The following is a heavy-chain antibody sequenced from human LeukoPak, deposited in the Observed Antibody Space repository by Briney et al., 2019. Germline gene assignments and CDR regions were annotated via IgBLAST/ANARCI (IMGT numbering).Heavy chain of an antibody. V-gene: IGHV1-2*02. J-gene: IGHJ4*02. CDR2: INPNSGDT. CDR1: GYTFTGYI. Sequence: ASVKVSCKASGYTFTGYIMHWVRQAPGQGLEWIGWINPNSGDTNYAQKFQGRVTMTRDTSISTVYMELSRLRSDDTAVYYCARPKDYGDYRLFDYWGQGALVTVSS. D-gene: IGHD4-17*01. CDR3: ARPKDYGDYRLFDY.